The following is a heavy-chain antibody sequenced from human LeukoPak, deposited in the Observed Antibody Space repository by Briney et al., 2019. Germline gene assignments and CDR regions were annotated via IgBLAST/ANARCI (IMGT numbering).Heavy chain of an antibody. J-gene: IGHJ4*02. CDR3: AREGDGSGSYYLDY. CDR2: INHSGST. CDR1: GGSFSGYY. V-gene: IGHV4-34*01. D-gene: IGHD3-10*01. Sequence: SEALSLTCAVYGGSFSGYYWSWIRQPPGKGLEWIGEINHSGSTNYNPSLKSRVTISVDTSKNQFSLKLSSVTAADTAVYYCAREGDGSGSYYLDYWGQGTLVTVSS.